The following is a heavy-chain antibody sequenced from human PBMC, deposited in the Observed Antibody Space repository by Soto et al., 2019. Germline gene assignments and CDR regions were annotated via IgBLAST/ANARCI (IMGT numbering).Heavy chain of an antibody. CDR1: GGSINSDDYY. V-gene: IGHV4-30-4*01. J-gene: IGHJ4*02. Sequence: SETLSLTCTVSGGSINSDDYYWSWIRQPPGKGLEWIGHIYYSGRTNYNPSLESRLTISLDTSKNQFSLRLGSVSAADTAVYFCAGDRSNSPDYFDYWGQGTLVTVSS. CDR3: AGDRSNSPDYFDY. CDR2: IYYSGRT. D-gene: IGHD6-6*01.